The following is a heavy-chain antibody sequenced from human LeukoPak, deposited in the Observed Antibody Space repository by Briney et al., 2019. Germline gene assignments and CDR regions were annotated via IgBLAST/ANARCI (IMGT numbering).Heavy chain of an antibody. V-gene: IGHV3-15*01. CDR2: IKSKTDGGST. J-gene: IGHJ6*02. D-gene: IGHD2-2*01. CDR1: GITLTHAW. CDR3: ATVGFCNTTSCFYYYYGLDV. Sequence: KPGGSLRLSCSFSGITLTHAWMYWVRQAPGKGLEWVGRIKSKTDGGSTDYGAPVKGRFTISRDDSKNTLYLQMNSVKTEDTAVYFCATVGFCNTTSCFYYYYGLDVWGQGTTVTVSS.